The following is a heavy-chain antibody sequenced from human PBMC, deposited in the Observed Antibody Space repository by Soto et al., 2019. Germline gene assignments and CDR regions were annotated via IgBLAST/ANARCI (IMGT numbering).Heavy chain of an antibody. V-gene: IGHV3-30*19. CDR3: ASSSAAPFYYYYGMDV. CDR2: ISYGGSNK. D-gene: IGHD2-2*01. CDR1: GFTFSSYG. Sequence: GGSLRLSCAASGFTFSSYGMHWVRQAPGKGLEWVAVISYGGSNKYYADSVKGRFTISRDNSKNTLYLQMNSLRAEDTAVYYCASSSAAPFYYYYGMDVWGQGTTVTVSS. J-gene: IGHJ6*02.